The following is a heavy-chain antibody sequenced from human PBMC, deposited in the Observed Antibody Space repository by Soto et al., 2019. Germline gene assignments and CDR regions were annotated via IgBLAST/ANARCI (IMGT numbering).Heavy chain of an antibody. CDR2: ISGSGGST. J-gene: IGHJ6*02. CDR3: AKGQDSSSGDYYFYCMDV. V-gene: IGHV3-23*01. D-gene: IGHD6-6*01. Sequence: EVQPLGSGGGLVQPGGSLRLSCAASGFTFISYAMSWVRQAPGKGLEWVSAISGSGGSTYYADSVKGPFTISRHNSNTRQNLQMNRLRAKDTVVYYCAKGQDSSSGDYYFYCMDVWGQGTTVTVSS. CDR1: GFTFISYA.